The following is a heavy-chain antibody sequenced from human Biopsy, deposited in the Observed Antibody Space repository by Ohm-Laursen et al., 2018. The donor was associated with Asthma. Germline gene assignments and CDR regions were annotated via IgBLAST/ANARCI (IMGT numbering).Heavy chain of an antibody. V-gene: IGHV1-69*13. CDR3: ARGYSGTDRIVYYYSGMEV. CDR1: GDSLGSFLNYA. CDR2: LIPVLGTA. J-gene: IGHJ6*02. Sequence: ASVKVSCKASGDSLGSFLNYAISWVRQAPRQGLEWMGGLIPVLGTADYAPMFEGRVTITADESTSTAYLELTSLRFEDTAVYYCARGYSGTDRIVYYYSGMEVWGQGTTVTVSS. D-gene: IGHD5-12*01.